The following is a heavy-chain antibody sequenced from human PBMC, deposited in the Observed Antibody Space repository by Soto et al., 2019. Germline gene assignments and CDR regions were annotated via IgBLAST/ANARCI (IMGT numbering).Heavy chain of an antibody. CDR3: ARSTQRQWAYFDY. CDR1: GGTSSSFA. Sequence: ASVKVSCKASGGTSSSFALSWVRQAPGQGLEWMGGIIPMFGTANYALKFQGRVTITADESASTAYMDLSSLRSEDTAVYYCARSTQRQWAYFDYWGQGTLVTVSS. V-gene: IGHV1-69*13. CDR2: IIPMFGTA. D-gene: IGHD1-26*01. J-gene: IGHJ4*02.